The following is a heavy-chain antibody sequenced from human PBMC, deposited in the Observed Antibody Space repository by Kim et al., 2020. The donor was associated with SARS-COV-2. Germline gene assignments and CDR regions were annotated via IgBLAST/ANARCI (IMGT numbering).Heavy chain of an antibody. V-gene: IGHV6-1*01. Sequence: SQTLSLTCAISGDSVSSNSAAWNWIRQSPSRGLEWLGRTYYRSKWYNDYAVSVKSRITINPDTSKNQFSLQLNSVTPEDTAVYYCARDRVYGPNGYYYYYGMDVWGQGTTVTVSS. J-gene: IGHJ6*02. CDR3: ARDRVYGPNGYYYYYGMDV. CDR2: TYYRSKWYN. D-gene: IGHD2-8*01. CDR1: GDSVSSNSAA.